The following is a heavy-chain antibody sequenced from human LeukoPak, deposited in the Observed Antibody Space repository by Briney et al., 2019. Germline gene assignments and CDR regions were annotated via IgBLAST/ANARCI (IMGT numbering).Heavy chain of an antibody. J-gene: IGHJ4*02. V-gene: IGHV3-23*01. CDR3: AKRDSAGLYYFDY. Sequence: PGGSLRLSCAAAGFSFSSYPMNWVRQAPGKGLEWVSTIGKSGGGTYYADSVKGRFTISRDNSKSTLYLQMNSLRAEDTAVYYCAKRDSAGLYYFDYWGQGTLVTVSS. CDR2: IGKSGGGT. D-gene: IGHD5-18*01. CDR1: GFSFSSYP.